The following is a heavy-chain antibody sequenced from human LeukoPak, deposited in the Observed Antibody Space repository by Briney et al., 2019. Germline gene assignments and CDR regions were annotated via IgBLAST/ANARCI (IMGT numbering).Heavy chain of an antibody. J-gene: IGHJ3*02. D-gene: IGHD2-2*01. CDR2: ISGSGGST. V-gene: IGHV3-23*01. CDR1: AFTFSSYA. Sequence: GGSLRLSCAASAFTFSSYAMSWVRQPPGKGLEWVSAISGSGGSTSYADSVKGRFTISRDNSKKTLYLQMNSLRAQDTAVYYCAKDRRSTSPGSFDIWGQGTMVSVSS. CDR3: AKDRRSTSPGSFDI.